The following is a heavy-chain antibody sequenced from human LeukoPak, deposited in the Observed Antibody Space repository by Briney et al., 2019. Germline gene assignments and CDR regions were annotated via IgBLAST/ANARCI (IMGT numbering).Heavy chain of an antibody. J-gene: IGHJ3*02. Sequence: ASVKVSCKASGGTFSSYAISWVRQAPGQGLEWMGMIIPILGIANYAQKFQGRVTITADKSTSTAYMELSSLRSEDTAVYYCARERVVYYYDSSGYYWPDAFDIWGQGTMVTVSS. CDR1: GGTFSSYA. V-gene: IGHV1-69*04. CDR2: IIPILGIA. CDR3: ARERVVYYYDSSGYYWPDAFDI. D-gene: IGHD3-22*01.